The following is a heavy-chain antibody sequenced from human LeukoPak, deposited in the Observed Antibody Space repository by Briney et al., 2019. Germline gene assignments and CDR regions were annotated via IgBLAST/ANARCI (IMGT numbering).Heavy chain of an antibody. CDR2: IHHSGST. D-gene: IGHD6-13*01. CDR1: GGSINSGGYY. V-gene: IGHV4-30-2*01. Sequence: PSETLSLTSTVSGGSINSGGYYWSWIRQPPGKGLEWIGYIHHSGSTYYNLSLTSRVTISVDRSKNQFSLKLSSVTAADTAVYYSARDLRGGTSWSNFDYWGQGTLVTVSS. J-gene: IGHJ4*02. CDR3: ARDLRGGTSWSNFDY.